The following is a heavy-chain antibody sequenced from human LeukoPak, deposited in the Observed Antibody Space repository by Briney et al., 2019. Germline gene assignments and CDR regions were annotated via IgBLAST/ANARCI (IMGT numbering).Heavy chain of an antibody. J-gene: IGHJ5*02. V-gene: IGHV3-7*01. D-gene: IGHD2-21*01. CDR1: GFTFGSYW. CDR2: IKQDGSEK. Sequence: AGGSLRLSCAASGFTFGSYWLSWVRQAPGKGLEWVGNIKQDGSEKHYVDSVKGRFTISRDNTKNSQYLQMNRLRVEDTAVYYCARETLLWIGKGWFDLWGQGTLVTVSS. CDR3: ARETLLWIGKGWFDL.